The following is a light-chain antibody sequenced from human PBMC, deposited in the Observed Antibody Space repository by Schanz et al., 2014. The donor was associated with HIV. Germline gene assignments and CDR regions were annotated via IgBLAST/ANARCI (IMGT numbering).Light chain of an antibody. Sequence: QSALAQPASVSGSPGQSITISCTGTRSDVGGYNLVSWYQQHPGKAPKVMIYEVTKRPSGVSNRFSGSKSGNTASLTISGLQAGDEAEYYCCSSPGPRTWVFGGGTKLTVL. V-gene: IGLV2-23*02. CDR1: RSDVGGYNL. CDR2: EVT. J-gene: IGLJ3*02. CDR3: CSSPGPRTWV.